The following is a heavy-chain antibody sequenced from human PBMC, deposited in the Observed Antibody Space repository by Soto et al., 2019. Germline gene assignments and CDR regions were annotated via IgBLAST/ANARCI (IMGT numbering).Heavy chain of an antibody. V-gene: IGHV1-3*01. D-gene: IGHD3-16*01. Sequence: GASVKVSCKASGYTFSTYAMHWVRQAPGQSLEWMGWINGGTGQTRYSQRFQDRVTITRDTSAKTTYMDLTSLRSEDTAVYYCARLTGVFRLVLDYWGQGTQVTVSS. CDR3: ARLTGVFRLVLDY. J-gene: IGHJ4*02. CDR1: GYTFSTYA. CDR2: INGGTGQT.